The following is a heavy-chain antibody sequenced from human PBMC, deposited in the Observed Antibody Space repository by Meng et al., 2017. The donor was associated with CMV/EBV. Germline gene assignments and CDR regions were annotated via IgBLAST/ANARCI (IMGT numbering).Heavy chain of an antibody. CDR1: GYSFTSYW. V-gene: IGHV5-51*01. D-gene: IGHD2-2*01. CDR2: IYPGDSDT. J-gene: IGHJ4*02. CDR3: ARQPVVPAAPPDY. Sequence: GESLKISCKGSGYSFTSYWIGWVRQMPGKGLEWMGIIYPGDSDTRYSPSFQVQVTISADKSISTAYLQWSSLKASDTAMYYCARQPVVPAAPPDYWGQGTLVTVSS.